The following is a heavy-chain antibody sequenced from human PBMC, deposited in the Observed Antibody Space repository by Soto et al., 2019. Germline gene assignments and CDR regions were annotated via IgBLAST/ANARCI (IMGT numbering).Heavy chain of an antibody. CDR2: IYYSGST. CDR3: ARHPPYGPLDY. D-gene: IGHD4-17*01. CDR1: GDSGGFISSSSYH. V-gene: IGHV4-39*01. J-gene: IGHJ4*02. Sequence: QLQLQESGPGLVKPSETLSLTCTVSGDSGGFISSSSYHWGWIRQPPGKGLECIGNIYYSGSTYYNPSLRGRVTISGDTSKSQLSLRLTSVTAAATAVYYCARHPPYGPLDYCGQGTLVTVSS.